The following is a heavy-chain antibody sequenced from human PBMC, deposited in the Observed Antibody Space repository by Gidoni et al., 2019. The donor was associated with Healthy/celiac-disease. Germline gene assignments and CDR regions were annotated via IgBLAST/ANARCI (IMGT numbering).Heavy chain of an antibody. D-gene: IGHD3-22*01. J-gene: IGHJ4*02. Sequence: QLQRQEPGPGLVKPSETLSLTCTVSGGSISSSSYYWGWIRQPPGKGLEWIGSIYYSGSTYYNPSLKSRVTISVDTSKNQFSLKLSSVTAADTAVYYCARYSYYYDSSGYYWGQGTLVTVSS. CDR2: IYYSGST. CDR1: GGSISSSSYY. CDR3: ARYSYYYDSSGYY. V-gene: IGHV4-39*01.